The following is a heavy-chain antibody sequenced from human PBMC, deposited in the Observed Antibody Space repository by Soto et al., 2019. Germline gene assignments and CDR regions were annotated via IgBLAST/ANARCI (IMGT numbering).Heavy chain of an antibody. Sequence: SETLSLTCTVSGDSISAYSWSWVRQPPGKGLEWIGNIHYNGNTKYNPSLKSRVSMSVDTSKNQFSLRLISVTAADTAVYYCARYGDGFNNFYFDYWGQGTVVTVSS. CDR2: IHYNGNT. J-gene: IGHJ4*02. D-gene: IGHD3-10*01. V-gene: IGHV4-59*01. CDR3: ARYGDGFNNFYFDY. CDR1: GDSISAYS.